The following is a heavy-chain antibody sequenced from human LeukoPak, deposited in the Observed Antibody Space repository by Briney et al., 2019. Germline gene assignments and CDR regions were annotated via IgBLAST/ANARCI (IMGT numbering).Heavy chain of an antibody. CDR3: ARDWDIAVAFFDC. CDR2: INPNSGGT. D-gene: IGHD6-19*01. V-gene: IGHV1-2*02. J-gene: IGHJ4*02. CDR1: GYTFTGYY. Sequence: ASVKVSCKASGYTFTGYYIHWVRQAPGQGPEWMGWINPNSGGTNYAQKFQGRVTMTRDTSISTAYMELSRLRSDDTAVYYCARDWDIAVAFFDCWGQGTLVTVSS.